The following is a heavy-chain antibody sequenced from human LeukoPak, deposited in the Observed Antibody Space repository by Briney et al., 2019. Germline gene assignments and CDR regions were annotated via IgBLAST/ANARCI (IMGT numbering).Heavy chain of an antibody. V-gene: IGHV3-23*01. D-gene: IGHD2-8*01. CDR3: AKGRDSYAILDY. CDR2: ISGSGGST. Sequence: GGSLRLSCAATGFPFSSYAMSWVRHVPGKGLEWVSAISGSGGSTYYANSVKGRFTISRDNYKSTLYLQMSSLRAEDTAVYYCAKGRDSYAILDYWGQGTLVTVSS. CDR1: GFPFSSYA. J-gene: IGHJ4*02.